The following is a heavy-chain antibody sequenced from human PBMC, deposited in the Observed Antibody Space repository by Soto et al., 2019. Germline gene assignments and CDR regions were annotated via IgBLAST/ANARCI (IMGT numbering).Heavy chain of an antibody. V-gene: IGHV2-5*02. D-gene: IGHD5-12*01. Sequence: QITLKESGPTLVKPTQTLTLTCAFSGFSLSTTGVGVGWIRQPPGKTLEWLALIYLDDDKRYSPSLKSRLTITKDTSKNQVVLTMTNMDPVDTATYFCARSSPIEELKWLDYWGQGTLVTVSS. CDR3: ARSSPIEELKWLDY. CDR1: GFSLSTTGVG. J-gene: IGHJ4*02. CDR2: IYLDDDK.